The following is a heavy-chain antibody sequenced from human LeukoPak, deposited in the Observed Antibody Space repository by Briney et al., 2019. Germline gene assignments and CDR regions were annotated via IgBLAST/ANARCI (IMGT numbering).Heavy chain of an antibody. CDR1: GFPFRSYG. Sequence: GALRLSCAASGFPFRSYGMYWVRQAPGKGLEWVAFIRYDGSNKYYADSVKGRFTISRDNSKNTLYLEMNSLRADDTAVYYCARGGSGYYYGIDYWGQGTLVTVSS. J-gene: IGHJ4*02. D-gene: IGHD3-22*01. V-gene: IGHV3-30*02. CDR2: IRYDGSNK. CDR3: ARGGSGYYYGIDY.